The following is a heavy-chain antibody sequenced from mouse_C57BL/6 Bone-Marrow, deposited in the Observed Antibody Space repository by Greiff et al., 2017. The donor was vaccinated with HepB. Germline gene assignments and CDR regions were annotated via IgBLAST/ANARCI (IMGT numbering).Heavy chain of an antibody. J-gene: IGHJ1*03. CDR2: INPYNGGT. D-gene: IGHD2-2*01. V-gene: IGHV1-19*01. CDR1: GYTFTDYY. CDR3: ARSTTVPHWYFDV. Sequence: EVQLQQSGPVLVKPGASVKMSCKASGYTFTDYYMNWVKQSHGKSLEWIGVINPYNGGTSYNQQFKGKATLTVDKSSSTAYMELNSLTSEDSAVYYCARSTTVPHWYFDVWGTGTTVTVSS.